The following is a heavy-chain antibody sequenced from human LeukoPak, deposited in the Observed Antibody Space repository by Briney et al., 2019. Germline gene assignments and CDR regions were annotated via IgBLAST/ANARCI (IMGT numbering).Heavy chain of an antibody. CDR3: ARGIVGATLRYFDY. Sequence: GGSLRLSCAASGFTVSSNYMSWVRQAPGKGLEWVSVIYSGGSTYYADSVKGRFTISRDNSKNTLYLQMNSLRAEDTAVYYCARGIVGATLRYFDYWGQGTLVTVSS. D-gene: IGHD1-26*01. V-gene: IGHV3-53*05. CDR2: IYSGGST. J-gene: IGHJ4*02. CDR1: GFTVSSNY.